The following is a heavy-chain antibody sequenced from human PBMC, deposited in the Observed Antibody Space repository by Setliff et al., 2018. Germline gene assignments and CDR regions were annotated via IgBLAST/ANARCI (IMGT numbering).Heavy chain of an antibody. J-gene: IGHJ4*02. D-gene: IGHD3-3*01. CDR1: GYTFTSYD. CDR3: ARRGLGYDFWSGYYTMYYFDY. CDR2: MNPNSGNT. V-gene: IGHV1-8*03. Sequence: ASVKVSCKASGYTFTSYDIYWVRQATGQGLEWMGWMNPNSGNTGYAQEFQGRVTITRNTSISTAYMELSSLRSEDTAVYYCARRGLGYDFWSGYYTMYYFDYWGQGTLVTVSS.